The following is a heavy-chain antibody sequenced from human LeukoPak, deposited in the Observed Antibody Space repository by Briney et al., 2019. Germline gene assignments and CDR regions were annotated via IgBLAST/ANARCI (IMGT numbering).Heavy chain of an antibody. D-gene: IGHD4-17*01. CDR1: GYSISSGYY. CDR3: ARSLTVTTNIDY. V-gene: IGHV4-38-2*02. J-gene: IGHJ4*02. CDR2: IYHSGST. Sequence: SETLSLTCTVSGYSISSGYYWGWIRQPPGKGLEWIGSIYHSGSTYYNPSLKSRVTISVDTSKNQFSLKLSSVTAADTAVYYCARSLTVTTNIDYWGQGTLVTVSS.